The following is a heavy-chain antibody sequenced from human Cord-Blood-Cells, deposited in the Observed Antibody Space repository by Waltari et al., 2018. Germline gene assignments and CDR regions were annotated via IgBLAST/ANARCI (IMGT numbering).Heavy chain of an antibody. CDR1: GSTVTSSG. CDR3: ARSRGRDAFDI. CDR2: ISAYTGNT. V-gene: IGHV1-18*04. Sequence: QVQLVKSGAEEKKPGASVKVSCTASGSTVTSSGISWGRQATGQGLEWMGWISAYTGNTNYAQKLQGRVTMTTDTSTSTAYMELRSLRSDDTAVYYCARSRGRDAFDIWGQGTMVTVSS. J-gene: IGHJ3*02.